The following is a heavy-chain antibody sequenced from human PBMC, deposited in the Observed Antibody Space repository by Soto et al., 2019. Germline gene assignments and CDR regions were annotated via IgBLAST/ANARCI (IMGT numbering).Heavy chain of an antibody. CDR1: GGSISYYF. Sequence: ETLSLTCTVSGGSISYYFWSWIRQPPGKGQEWIGYIYNTENTNYNPSLKSRVTMSLDTSKNQFSLKLSSVTAADTAVYYCARTITLIRGVILVREFDYWGQGSLVTVSS. D-gene: IGHD3-10*01. V-gene: IGHV4-4*09. CDR2: IYNTENT. J-gene: IGHJ4*02. CDR3: ARTITLIRGVILVREFDY.